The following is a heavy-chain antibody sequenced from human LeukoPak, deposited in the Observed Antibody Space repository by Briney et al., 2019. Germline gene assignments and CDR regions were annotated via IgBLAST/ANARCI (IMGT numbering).Heavy chain of an antibody. D-gene: IGHD6-13*01. CDR2: ISGDSSII. CDR3: ARGTAAAGLGY. Sequence: GGSLRHSCAASGFTFSSYSMNWVRQAPGKGLEWVSYISGDSSIIYYADSVKGRFTISSDNPKNSLYLQMNSLRAEDTAVYYCARGTAAAGLGYWGQGTLVTVSS. CDR1: GFTFSSYS. V-gene: IGHV3-48*04. J-gene: IGHJ4*02.